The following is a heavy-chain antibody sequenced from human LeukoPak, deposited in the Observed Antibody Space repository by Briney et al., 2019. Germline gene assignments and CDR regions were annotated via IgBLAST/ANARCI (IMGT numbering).Heavy chain of an antibody. CDR2: IRSKAYGGTT. V-gene: IGHV3-49*04. Sequence: PGGSLRLSCAGSGFPFDEYTMNWVRQAPGKGLEWVGFIRSKAYGGTTEYAASVKGRYTISRDDSKSIAYLQMNRLKTEDTAVYYCSRSPRSMSWYYFDYWGQETLVTVSS. CDR1: GFPFDEYT. J-gene: IGHJ4*02. D-gene: IGHD6-13*01. CDR3: SRSPRSMSWYYFDY.